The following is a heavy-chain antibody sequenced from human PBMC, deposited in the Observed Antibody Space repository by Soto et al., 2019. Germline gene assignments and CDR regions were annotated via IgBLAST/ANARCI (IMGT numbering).Heavy chain of an antibody. Sequence: GGSLRLSCAASGFTFSSDWMDWVRQAPGKGLEWVANINPDGSEKHSVDSVKGRSTISRDNAKNSLYLQMSSLTAEDSALYYCSRFLHYGGPGARVTVSS. CDR2: INPDGSEK. J-gene: IGHJ4*02. CDR3: SRFLHY. CDR1: GFTFSSDW. V-gene: IGHV3-7*01.